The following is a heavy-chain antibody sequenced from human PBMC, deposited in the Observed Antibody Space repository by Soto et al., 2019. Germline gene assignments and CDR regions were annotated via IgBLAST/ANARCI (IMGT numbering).Heavy chain of an antibody. Sequence: EVQLLESGGGLVQPGGSLRLSCTASGFTFSSYAMNWVRQAPGKGLEWVSVISGSGGSTYYADSVKGRFTISRDNSKNTLYLQMTSLRAEDTAVSYCASRTSGWYFDYWGQGTLVTVSS. D-gene: IGHD6-19*01. J-gene: IGHJ4*02. CDR3: ASRTSGWYFDY. CDR1: GFTFSSYA. V-gene: IGHV3-23*01. CDR2: ISGSGGST.